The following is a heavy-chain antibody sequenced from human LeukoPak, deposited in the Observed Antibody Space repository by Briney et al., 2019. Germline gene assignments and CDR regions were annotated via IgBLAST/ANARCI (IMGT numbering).Heavy chain of an antibody. CDR1: GFTFSSYA. Sequence: GGSLRLSCAASGFTFSSYAMSWVRQAPGKGLEWVSAISGSGGSTYYADSVKGRFTISRDNSKNTLYLQMNSLRAEDTAVYYCAKDQVTMVRGVRYYYYYGMDVWGQGTTVTVSS. D-gene: IGHD3-10*01. CDR3: AKDQVTMVRGVRYYYYYGMDV. V-gene: IGHV3-23*01. J-gene: IGHJ6*02. CDR2: ISGSGGST.